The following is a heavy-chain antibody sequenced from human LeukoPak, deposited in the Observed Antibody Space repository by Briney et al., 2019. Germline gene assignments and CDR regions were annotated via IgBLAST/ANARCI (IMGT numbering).Heavy chain of an antibody. Sequence: PSETLSLTCAVSGGSISSGGYSWSWIRQPPGKGLEWIGYIYHSGSTYYNPSLKSRVTISVDRSKNQFSLKLSSVTAADTAVYYCARGLKYNWNYALDYWGQGTLVTVSS. J-gene: IGHJ4*02. CDR2: IYHSGST. D-gene: IGHD1-7*01. CDR1: GGSISSGGYS. CDR3: ARGLKYNWNYALDY. V-gene: IGHV4-30-2*01.